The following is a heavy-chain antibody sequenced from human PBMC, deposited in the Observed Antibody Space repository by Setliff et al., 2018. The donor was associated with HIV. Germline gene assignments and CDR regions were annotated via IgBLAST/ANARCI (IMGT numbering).Heavy chain of an antibody. J-gene: IGHJ4*02. CDR2: VYSNGNT. CDR1: GGPITTSTYY. CDR3: ARRAYCSSTTCFDN. Sequence: PSETLSLTCSVSGGPITTSTYYWSWIRQTPGKGLEWIGYVYSNGNTDYNPSFKSRVTISRDTSKSQFSLKLSSVTAADTAVYYCARRAYCSSTTCFDNWGQGTLVTVSS. V-gene: IGHV4-61*05. D-gene: IGHD2-2*01.